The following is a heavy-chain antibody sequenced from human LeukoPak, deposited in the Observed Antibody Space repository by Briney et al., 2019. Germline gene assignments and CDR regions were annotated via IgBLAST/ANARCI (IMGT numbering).Heavy chain of an antibody. Sequence: GGSLRLSCAASGFTFSSYAMSWVRQAPGKGLEWVSGISGSGGSTYYADSVKGRFTISRDNSNNTLYLQMNSLRAEDTAIYYCAKVRSAVVAAATNYWGQGTLVTVSS. J-gene: IGHJ4*02. CDR1: GFTFSSYA. CDR2: ISGSGGST. D-gene: IGHD2-15*01. V-gene: IGHV3-23*01. CDR3: AKVRSAVVAAATNY.